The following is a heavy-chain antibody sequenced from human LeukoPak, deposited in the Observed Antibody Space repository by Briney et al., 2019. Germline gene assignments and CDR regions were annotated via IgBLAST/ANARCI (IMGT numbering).Heavy chain of an antibody. CDR1: GGSISSSSYY. J-gene: IGHJ4*02. CDR3: ATYCSSTSCYTKDN. D-gene: IGHD2-2*02. Sequence: SETLSLTCTVSGGSISSSSYYWGWIRQPPGKGLEWIGSIYYSGSTYYNPSLKSRVTISVDTSRYQFSLKLSSVTAADTAVYYCATYCSSTSCYTKDNWGQGTLVTVPS. V-gene: IGHV4-39*01. CDR2: IYYSGST.